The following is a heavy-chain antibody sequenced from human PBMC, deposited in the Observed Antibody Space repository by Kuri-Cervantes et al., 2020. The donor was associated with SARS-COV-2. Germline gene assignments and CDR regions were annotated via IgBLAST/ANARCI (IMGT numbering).Heavy chain of an antibody. J-gene: IGHJ4*02. D-gene: IGHD1-1*01. CDR1: GFTFDDYG. Sequence: GGSLRLSCAASGFTFDDYGMSWVRQAPGKGLEWVSGINWNGGSTGYADSVKGRFTISRDNYKNTVYLQVKSLRAEDTGVYYCTRESYSRNVGFDYWGQGTLVTVSS. CDR3: TRESYSRNVGFDY. CDR2: INWNGGST. V-gene: IGHV3-20*04.